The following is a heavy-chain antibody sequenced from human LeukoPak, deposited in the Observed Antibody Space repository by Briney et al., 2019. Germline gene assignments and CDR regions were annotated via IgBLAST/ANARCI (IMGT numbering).Heavy chain of an antibody. D-gene: IGHD3-22*01. CDR1: GFTFSRYS. V-gene: IGHV3-48*04. J-gene: IGHJ4*02. CDR2: ISRSSSTI. Sequence: GGSLRLSCTASGFTFSRYSMNWVRQAPGKGLEWVSYISRSSSTIHYADSVKGRFTISRDNAKNSLYLQMNSLRAEDTAVYYCARDYYDSSGLYYFDYWGQGTLVTVSS. CDR3: ARDYYDSSGLYYFDY.